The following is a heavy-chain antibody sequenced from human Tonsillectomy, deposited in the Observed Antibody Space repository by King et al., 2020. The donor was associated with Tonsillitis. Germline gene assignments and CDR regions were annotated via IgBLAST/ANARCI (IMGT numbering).Heavy chain of an antibody. V-gene: IGHV3-30*04. D-gene: IGHD3-22*01. CDR1: GFTFRSYA. J-gene: IGHJ3*02. Sequence: VQLVESGGGVVQPGRSLRLSCVASGFTFRSYAMHWVRQTPGKGLEWMAVISFEGSNKYYADSVKGRLTISRDNSKNTLYLRMNSLRAEDTDVYFCARLIPERIVVFIADAFDIWGQGTMVTVSS. CDR2: ISFEGSNK. CDR3: ARLIPERIVVFIADAFDI.